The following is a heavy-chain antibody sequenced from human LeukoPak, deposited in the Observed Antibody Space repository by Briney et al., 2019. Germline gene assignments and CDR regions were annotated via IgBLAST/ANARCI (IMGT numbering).Heavy chain of an antibody. V-gene: IGHV5-51*01. CDR2: IYPGDSDT. CDR1: GYSFTTYW. Sequence: GESLKISGKGPGYSFTTYWIGWVRKLPGKGLKWMRIIYPGDSDTRYSPSFQGQVTISADKSISTAYLQWSSLKASDTAIYYCARHRSTNYYYYYMDVWGKGTTVTVSS. CDR3: ARHRSTNYYYYYMDV. D-gene: IGHD5-24*01. J-gene: IGHJ6*03.